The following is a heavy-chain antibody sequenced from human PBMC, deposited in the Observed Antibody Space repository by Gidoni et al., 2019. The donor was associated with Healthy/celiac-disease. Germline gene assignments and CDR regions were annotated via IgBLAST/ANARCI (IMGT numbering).Heavy chain of an antibody. V-gene: IGHV4-30-2*01. Sequence: QLQLQESGSGLVKPSQTLSLTCAVSGGSISSGGYSWSWIRQPPGKGLEWIGYIYHSGSTYYNPSLKSRVTISVDRSKNQFSRKLSSVTAADTAVYYCARAANDYGDPYYFDYWGQGTLVTVSS. CDR2: IYHSGST. D-gene: IGHD4-17*01. J-gene: IGHJ4*02. CDR1: GGSISSGGYS. CDR3: ARAANDYGDPYYFDY.